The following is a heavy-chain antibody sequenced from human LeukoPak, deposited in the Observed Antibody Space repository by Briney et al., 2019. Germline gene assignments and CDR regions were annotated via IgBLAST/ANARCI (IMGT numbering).Heavy chain of an antibody. CDR2: VHQTGSP. CDR3: AMLRLGELSLLANAYDI. Sequence: PSETLSLTCDVSGSSVNSDQYWGWMRHSPGAGLEGIGRVHQTGSPYYNPSLGSPVSLAIDSTKNSFSLRLTSVTASDTAVYYCAMLRLGELSLLANAYDIWGQGTMVIVSS. V-gene: IGHV4-38-2*01. D-gene: IGHD3-16*02. J-gene: IGHJ3*02. CDR1: GSSVNSDQY.